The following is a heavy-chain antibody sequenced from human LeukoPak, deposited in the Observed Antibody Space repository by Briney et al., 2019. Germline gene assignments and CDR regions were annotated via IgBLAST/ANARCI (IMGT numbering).Heavy chain of an antibody. CDR3: ASRNRERDDAFDI. D-gene: IGHD1-14*01. Sequence: PSETLSLTCTVSGGSISSYYWSWIRQPPGKGLEWIGYIYYSGSTNYNSSLKSRVTISVDTSKNQFSLKLSSVTAADTAVYYCASRNRERDDAFDIWGQGTMVTVSS. CDR1: GGSISSYY. J-gene: IGHJ3*02. CDR2: IYYSGST. V-gene: IGHV4-59*08.